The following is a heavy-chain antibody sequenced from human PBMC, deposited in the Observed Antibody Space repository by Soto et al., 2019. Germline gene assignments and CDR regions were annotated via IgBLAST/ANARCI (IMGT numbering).Heavy chain of an antibody. D-gene: IGHD5-12*01. CDR3: ARASTVAPLNDAFDI. CDR2: IIPILGIA. Sequence: SVKVSCKASGGTFSSYTISWVRQAPGQGLEWMGRIIPILGIANYAQKFQGRVTITADKSTSTAYMELSSLRSEDTAVYYCARASTVAPLNDAFDIWGQGTMVTVSS. V-gene: IGHV1-69*02. CDR1: GGTFSSYT. J-gene: IGHJ3*02.